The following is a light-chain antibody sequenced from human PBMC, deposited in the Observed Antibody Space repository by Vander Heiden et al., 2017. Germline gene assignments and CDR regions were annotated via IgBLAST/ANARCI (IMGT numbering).Light chain of an antibody. J-gene: IGKJ4*01. CDR1: QSINSY. V-gene: IGKV1-39*01. Sequence: DIQMTKSPSSLSASVGDRVTITCRASQSINSYLNWYQQKPGKAPKLLIYTASSLQSGVPSRFSGSGSGTDFTLTISSLEPEDFATYYCQQSDSTPLTFGGGTKVEIK. CDR2: TAS. CDR3: QQSDSTPLT.